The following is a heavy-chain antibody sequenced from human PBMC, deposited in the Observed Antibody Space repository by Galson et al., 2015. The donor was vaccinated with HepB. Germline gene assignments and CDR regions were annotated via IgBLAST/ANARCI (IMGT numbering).Heavy chain of an antibody. CDR2: ISSSSTAI. J-gene: IGHJ3*02. CDR1: GFNFSTYN. CDR3: ARGTVVTSYDAFDI. D-gene: IGHD4-23*01. V-gene: IGHV3-48*02. Sequence: LRLSCAVSGFNFSTYNMNWVRQAPGKGLEWVSYISSSSTAIYYADSVKGRFTISRDNAKNSLFLQMNSLRDEDTAVYYCARGTVVTSYDAFDIWGQGTKVIVSP.